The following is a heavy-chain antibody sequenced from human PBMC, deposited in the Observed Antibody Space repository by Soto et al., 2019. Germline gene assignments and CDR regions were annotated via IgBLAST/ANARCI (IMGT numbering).Heavy chain of an antibody. CDR1: GGSISSGGYS. CDR2: IYHSGST. Sequence: QLQLQESGSGLVKPSQTLSLTCAVSGGSISSGGYSWSWIRQPPGKGLEWIGYIYHSGSTYYNPSLKSRVTISVDRSKNQFSLKLSSVTAADTAVYYCAREGDYGSYWYFDLWGRGTLVTVSS. CDR3: AREGDYGSYWYFDL. J-gene: IGHJ2*01. V-gene: IGHV4-30-2*01. D-gene: IGHD4-17*01.